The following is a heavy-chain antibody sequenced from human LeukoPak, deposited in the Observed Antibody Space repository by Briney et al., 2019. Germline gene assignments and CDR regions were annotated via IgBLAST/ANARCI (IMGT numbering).Heavy chain of an antibody. V-gene: IGHV3-53*01. Sequence: GGSLRLSCAASGFTVSDNYMTWVRQAPGKGLEWVSSIYNTGATHYAESVKGRFTISRDNSKNTLFLQMNSLRAEDMAVYYCARIEWERLGRAFDIWGQGTMVTVSS. CDR1: GFTVSDNY. J-gene: IGHJ3*02. D-gene: IGHD1-26*01. CDR2: IYNTGAT. CDR3: ARIEWERLGRAFDI.